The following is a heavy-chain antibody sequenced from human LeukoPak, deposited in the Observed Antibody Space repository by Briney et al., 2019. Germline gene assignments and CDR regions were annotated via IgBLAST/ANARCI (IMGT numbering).Heavy chain of an antibody. CDR2: INGGGSWT. V-gene: IGHV3-74*01. D-gene: IGHD2-2*01. CDR1: GFTFSSYA. J-gene: IGHJ4*02. Sequence: GGSLRLSCAASGFTFSSYAMHWVRQAPGKGLVWVSHINGGGSWTTYADSVKGRFTISKDNAKNTVYLQMNNLRAEDTAVYYCVSFYETYWGRGTLVTVSS. CDR3: VSFYETY.